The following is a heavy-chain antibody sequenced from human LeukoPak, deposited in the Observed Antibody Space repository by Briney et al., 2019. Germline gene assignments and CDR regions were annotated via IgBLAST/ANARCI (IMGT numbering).Heavy chain of an antibody. V-gene: IGHV4-34*01. CDR2: INHGGST. CDR1: GGSFSGYY. J-gene: IGHJ4*02. Sequence: PSETLSLTCAVYGGSFSGYYWSWIRQPPGKGLEWIGEINHGGSTNYNPSLKRRVTMSVDTSKNQFSLKMTSVTAADTAVYYCARGPHCSGGSCYSPAFDYWGQGTLVTVSS. D-gene: IGHD2-15*01. CDR3: ARGPHCSGGSCYSPAFDY.